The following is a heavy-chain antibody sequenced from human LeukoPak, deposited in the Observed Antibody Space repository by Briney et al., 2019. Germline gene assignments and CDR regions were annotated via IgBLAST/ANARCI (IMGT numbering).Heavy chain of an antibody. D-gene: IGHD1-1*01. Sequence: SSETLSLTCTVSGGSISSYYWSWIRQPPGKGLEWIGYIYYSGSTNYNPSLKSRVTISVDTSKNQFSLKLSSVTAADTAVYYCARINWNYFDYWGQGILVTVSS. V-gene: IGHV4-59*08. CDR2: IYYSGST. J-gene: IGHJ4*02. CDR3: ARINWNYFDY. CDR1: GGSISSYY.